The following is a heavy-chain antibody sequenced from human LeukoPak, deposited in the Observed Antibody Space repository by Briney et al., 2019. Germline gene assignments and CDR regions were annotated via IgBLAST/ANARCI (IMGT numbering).Heavy chain of an antibody. V-gene: IGHV3-64*01. J-gene: IGHJ6*03. CDR1: GFTFSSYA. Sequence: PGGSLRLSCAASGFTFSSYAMHWVRQAPGKGLEYVSAISSNGGSTYFANSVKGRFTISRDNSKNTLYLQMGSLRAEDMAVYYFARAYYYYYYMDVWGKGTTVTVSS. CDR2: ISSNGGST. CDR3: ARAYYYYYYMDV.